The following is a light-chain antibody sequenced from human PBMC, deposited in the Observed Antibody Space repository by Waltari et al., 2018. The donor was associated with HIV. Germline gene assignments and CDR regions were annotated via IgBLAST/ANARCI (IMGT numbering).Light chain of an antibody. J-gene: IGLJ2*01. V-gene: IGLV1-44*01. CDR2: IND. CDR1: GSNTGTYS. CDR3: AVWDDSLGGAV. Sequence: QSVVTQPPSASGTPGQRVTISCSGRGSNTGTYSVNWYQHFPGTAPKLLIYINDQRPSGVPGRFSGSQSGTSASLAISGLQYDDEADYYCAVWDDSLGGAVFGGGTKLTVL.